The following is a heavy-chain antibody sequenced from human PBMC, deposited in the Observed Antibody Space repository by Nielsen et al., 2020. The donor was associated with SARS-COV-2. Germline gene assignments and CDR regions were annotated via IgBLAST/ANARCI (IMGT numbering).Heavy chain of an antibody. Sequence: SVQISCKASGGTFSSYAISWVRQAPGQGLEWMGGIIPIFGTANYAQKFQGRVTITADESTSTAYMELSSLRSEDTAVYYCARVPYGDYYYYGMDVWGQGTTVTVSS. V-gene: IGHV1-69*13. CDR1: GGTFSSYA. D-gene: IGHD4-17*01. CDR2: IIPIFGTA. J-gene: IGHJ6*02. CDR3: ARVPYGDYYYYGMDV.